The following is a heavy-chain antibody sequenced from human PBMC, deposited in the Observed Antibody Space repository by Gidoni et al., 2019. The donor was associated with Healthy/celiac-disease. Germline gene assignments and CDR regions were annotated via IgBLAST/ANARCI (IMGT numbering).Heavy chain of an antibody. J-gene: IGHJ4*02. D-gene: IGHD3-16*01. Sequence: EVQLVESAGGLVQPGGSLSLSCAPYGFTFSSHAMSWVRQAPGKGLEWVSSISGSGGSTYFADSVKGRFTISRENSKNTLYLQMNSLGAEDTAVYYCANFGTGYWGQGTLVTVSS. V-gene: IGHV3-23*04. CDR3: ANFGTGY. CDR1: GFTFSSHA. CDR2: ISGSGGST.